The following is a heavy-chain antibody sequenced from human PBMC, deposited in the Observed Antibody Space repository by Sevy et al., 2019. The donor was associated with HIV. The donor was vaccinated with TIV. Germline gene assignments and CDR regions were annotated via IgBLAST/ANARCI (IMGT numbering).Heavy chain of an antibody. CDR1: GFTVNDKY. Sequence: GGSLRLSCAISGFTVNDKYIIWVRQAPGKGLEWVSVIFSSGSTYYADSAKGRFTISRDNCKNTVDLQMNSVRAEDTAVYDCVSLFLSYRSSWSYFDYWGQGTLVTVSS. CDR2: IFSSGST. CDR3: VSLFLSYRSSWSYFDY. D-gene: IGHD6-13*01. V-gene: IGHV3-66*02. J-gene: IGHJ4*02.